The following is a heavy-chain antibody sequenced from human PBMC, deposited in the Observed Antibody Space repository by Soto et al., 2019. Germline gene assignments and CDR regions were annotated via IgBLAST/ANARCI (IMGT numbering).Heavy chain of an antibody. D-gene: IGHD4-17*01. CDR2: SDGSST. CDR1: GLTFSSYW. J-gene: IGHJ4*02. Sequence: EVQLVESGGGLVQPGGSPRLSCAASGLTFSSYWMHWVRQAPGKGLVWVSRSDGSSTSYADSVKGRFTISRDNAKNTLYLQMNSLRAEDTAVYYCALSHTVTTDYWGQGTLVTVSS. V-gene: IGHV3-74*01. CDR3: ALSHTVTTDY.